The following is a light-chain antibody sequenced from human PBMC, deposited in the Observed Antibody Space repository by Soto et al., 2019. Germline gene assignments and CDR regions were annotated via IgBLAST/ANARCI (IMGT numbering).Light chain of an antibody. CDR2: GSS. CDR3: QLYGGQVPLT. CDR1: QTISRNY. V-gene: IGKV3-20*01. Sequence: ELVLTQSPGTLSLSPGESATVSCRASQTISRNYLVWYQKKRGQAPRLLIYGSSTRATGIPDRFTGSCCGTDLTLTITRVGPEDFAVYYCQLYGGQVPLTFGQGTKVE. J-gene: IGKJ1*01.